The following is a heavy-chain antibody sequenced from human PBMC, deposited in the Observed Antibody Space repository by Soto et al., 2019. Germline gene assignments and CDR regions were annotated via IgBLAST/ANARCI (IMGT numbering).Heavy chain of an antibody. CDR1: GFSLSTSGVG. V-gene: IGHV2-5*02. D-gene: IGHD3-22*01. Sequence: QITLKESGPTLVKPTQTLTLTCTFPGFSLSTSGVGVGWFRQPPGKALEWLALIYWDDDKLYSPSLKSRLTIPKDPSQNQVVHTMTNMDPVATATYYCAHTAPRHRGSSGYSFDYWGQGTLVTVSS. CDR3: AHTAPRHRGSSGYSFDY. J-gene: IGHJ4*02. CDR2: IYWDDDK.